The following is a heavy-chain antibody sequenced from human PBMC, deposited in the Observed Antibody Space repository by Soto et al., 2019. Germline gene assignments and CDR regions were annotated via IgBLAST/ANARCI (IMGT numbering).Heavy chain of an antibody. CDR1: GFSLRTSGVG. V-gene: IGHV2-5*02. Sequence: QITLKESGPSLVKPTQTLTLTCTFSGFSLRTSGVGVGWIRQPPGQALEWLALNLCDDEKRYSPLLKSRLTITKDASKNQVVLKMTNMDPVDTATYYCVHRLSPYGLHYWGQGILVTVSS. CDR3: VHRLSPYGLHY. D-gene: IGHD3-10*01. J-gene: IGHJ4*02. CDR2: NLCDDEK.